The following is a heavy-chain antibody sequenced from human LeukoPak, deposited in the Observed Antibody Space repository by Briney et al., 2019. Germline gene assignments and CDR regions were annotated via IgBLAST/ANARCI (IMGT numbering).Heavy chain of an antibody. CDR2: VYHTGIT. CDR1: GGSFRDDF. V-gene: IGHV4-34*01. J-gene: IGHJ5*02. CDR3: AREGSRDWFDP. Sequence: PSETLSLTCTVYGGSFRDDFWSWIRQPPGKGLEWIGEVYHTGITNYNPSLKSRVTISIDMSKNQFSLILTSVTAADTAVYYCAREGSRDWFDPWGQGTLVTVSS.